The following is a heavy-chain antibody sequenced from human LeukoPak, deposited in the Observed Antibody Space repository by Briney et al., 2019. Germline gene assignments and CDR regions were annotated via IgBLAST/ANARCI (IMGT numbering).Heavy chain of an antibody. CDR1: GFTFSNYW. Sequence: GGSLRLSCAASGFTFSNYWMNWVRQAPGKGLEWVSSISSSSSYIYYADSVKGRFTISRDNAKNSLYLQMNSLRAEDTAVYYCARDTEGYYDILTGYYGFGYWGQGTLVTVSS. CDR3: ARDTEGYYDILTGYYGFGY. V-gene: IGHV3-21*01. CDR2: ISSSSSYI. D-gene: IGHD3-9*01. J-gene: IGHJ4*02.